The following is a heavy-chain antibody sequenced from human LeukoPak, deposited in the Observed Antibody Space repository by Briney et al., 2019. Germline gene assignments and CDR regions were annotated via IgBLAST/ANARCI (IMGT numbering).Heavy chain of an antibody. J-gene: IGHJ4*02. D-gene: IGHD3-3*01. V-gene: IGHV3-30*02. CDR3: AKGGYYDVWSAYDY. Sequence: GGSLRLSCAASGFIFSNYGMHWVRQAPGKGREWVAFIRYDGNGKYYGDSVEGRFTISRDSSKNTLSLQMNSLKSEDTAVYYCAKGGYYDVWSAYDYWGQGTLVTVSS. CDR1: GFIFSNYG. CDR2: IRYDGNGK.